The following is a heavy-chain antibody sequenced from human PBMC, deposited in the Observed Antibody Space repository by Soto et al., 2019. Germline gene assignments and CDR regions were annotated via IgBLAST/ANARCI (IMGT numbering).Heavy chain of an antibody. Sequence: ASVKVSCKASGGTFSSYAISWVRQAPGQGLEWMGGIIPIFGTANYAQKFQGRVTITADESTSTAYMELSSLRSEDTAVYYCARSREIAVAGTRGGRGYYFGMDVWGQGTTVTVS. CDR2: IIPIFGTA. CDR1: GGTFSSYA. V-gene: IGHV1-69*13. CDR3: ARSREIAVAGTRGGRGYYFGMDV. J-gene: IGHJ6*02. D-gene: IGHD6-19*01.